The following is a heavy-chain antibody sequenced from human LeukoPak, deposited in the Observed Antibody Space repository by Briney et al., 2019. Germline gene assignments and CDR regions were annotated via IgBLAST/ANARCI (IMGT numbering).Heavy chain of an antibody. CDR2: ISWNSGSI. D-gene: IGHD6-13*01. CDR3: AKSMAAAGLFVAFDI. J-gene: IGHJ3*02. CDR1: GFTFDDYA. V-gene: IGHV3-9*01. Sequence: PGGSLRLSCAASGFTFDDYAMHWVRQAPGKGLEWVSGISWNSGSIGYADSVKGRFTISRDNAKNSLYLQMNSLRAEDTALYYCAKSMAAAGLFVAFDIWGQGTMVTVSS.